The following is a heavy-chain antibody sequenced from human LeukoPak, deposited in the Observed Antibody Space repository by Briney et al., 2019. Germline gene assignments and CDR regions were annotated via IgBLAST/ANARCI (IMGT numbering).Heavy chain of an antibody. D-gene: IGHD1-7*01. CDR2: TYYRSKWYN. CDR1: GDSVSSNSAA. CDR3: ARGNNWNYVPFDY. Sequence: SQTLSLTCAISGDSVSSNSAAWTWIRQSPSRGLEWLGRTYYRSKWYNDYAISVKSRITINPDTSKNPFSLQLNSVTPEDTAVYYCARGNNWNYVPFDYWGQGTLVTVSS. J-gene: IGHJ4*02. V-gene: IGHV6-1*01.